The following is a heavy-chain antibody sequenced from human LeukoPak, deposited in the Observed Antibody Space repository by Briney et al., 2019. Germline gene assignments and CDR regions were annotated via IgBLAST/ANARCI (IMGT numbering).Heavy chain of an antibody. Sequence: ASVKVSCKASGYTFTSYDINWVRQATGQGLEWMGWMNPNSGNTGYAQKFQGRVTITRNTFISTAYMELSSLRSEDTAVYYCARGRNYYDSSGYYEYYFDYWGQGALVTVSS. D-gene: IGHD3-22*01. CDR3: ARGRNYYDSSGYYEYYFDY. CDR1: GYTFTSYD. V-gene: IGHV1-8*03. CDR2: MNPNSGNT. J-gene: IGHJ4*02.